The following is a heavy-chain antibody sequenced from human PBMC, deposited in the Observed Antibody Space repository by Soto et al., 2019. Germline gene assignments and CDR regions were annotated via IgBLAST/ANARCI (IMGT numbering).Heavy chain of an antibody. J-gene: IGHJ6*02. CDR3: AKGDSSGWTGDYYYGMDV. Sequence: PGGSLRLSCASSGFTFSSYAMSWVRQAPGKGLEWVSAISGSGGSTYYADSVKGRFTISRDNSKNTLYLQMNSLRAEDTAVYYCAKGDSSGWTGDYYYGMDVWGQGTTVTVSS. CDR1: GFTFSSYA. V-gene: IGHV3-23*01. CDR2: ISGSGGST. D-gene: IGHD6-19*01.